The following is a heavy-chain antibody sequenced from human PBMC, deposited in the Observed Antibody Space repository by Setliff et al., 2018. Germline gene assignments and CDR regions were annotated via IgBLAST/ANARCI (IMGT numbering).Heavy chain of an antibody. CDR2: IYSSGRT. Sequence: SETLSLTCNVSGGSISSYSWSWIRQPPGKGLEWIGYIYSSGRTNYNPSLKSRVTLSVDTSNNQFSLKVSSVTAADTAVYYCARHKSNGSGSYPSLYMDVWGKGIMVTVSS. V-gene: IGHV4-59*08. CDR3: ARHKSNGSGSYPSLYMDV. D-gene: IGHD3-10*01. J-gene: IGHJ6*03. CDR1: GGSISSYS.